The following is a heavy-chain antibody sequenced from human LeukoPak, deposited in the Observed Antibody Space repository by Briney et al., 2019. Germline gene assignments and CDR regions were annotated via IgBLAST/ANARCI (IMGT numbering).Heavy chain of an antibody. D-gene: IGHD5-18*01. CDR2: IIPIFGTA. CDR1: GGTFSSYA. J-gene: IGHJ4*02. CDR3: ARGLWHTYYFDY. Sequence: GASVKVSCKASGGTFSSYAISWVRQAPGQGLEWMGGIIPIFGTANYAQKFQGRVTITADESTSTAYMELSSLRSEGTAVYYCARGLWHTYYFDYWGQGTLVTVSS. V-gene: IGHV1-69*13.